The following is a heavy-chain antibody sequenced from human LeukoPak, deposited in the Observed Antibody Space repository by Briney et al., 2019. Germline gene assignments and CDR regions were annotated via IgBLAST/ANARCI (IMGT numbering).Heavy chain of an antibody. D-gene: IGHD3-10*01. CDR2: IYYSGST. CDR3: ATGSYYNVGFDY. V-gene: IGHV4-39*01. Sequence: SETLSLTCTVSGGSISSSRYYWGWIRQPPGKGLEWIGSIYYSGSTYYYPSLKSRVTISVDTSKNQFSLKLGSVTAADTAVYYCATGSYYNVGFDYWGQGTLVTVSS. J-gene: IGHJ4*02. CDR1: GGSISSSRYY.